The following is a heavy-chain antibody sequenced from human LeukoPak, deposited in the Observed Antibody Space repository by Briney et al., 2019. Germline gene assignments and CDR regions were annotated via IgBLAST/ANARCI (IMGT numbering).Heavy chain of an antibody. J-gene: IGHJ4*02. CDR3: ARLDDILTLDY. CDR1: GFTFSNSD. CDR2: VSWNGSRT. D-gene: IGHD3-9*01. Sequence: GGSLRLSCAASGFTFSNSDMSWVHQAPGKRLEWVSGVSWNGSRTHYADSVKGRFTISRDNAKNSLYLQMNSLRAEDTAVYYCARLDDILTLDYWGQGTLVTVSS. V-gene: IGHV3-35*01.